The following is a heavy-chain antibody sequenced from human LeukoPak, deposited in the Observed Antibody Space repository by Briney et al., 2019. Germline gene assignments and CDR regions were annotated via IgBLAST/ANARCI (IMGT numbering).Heavy chain of an antibody. D-gene: IGHD3-10*01. CDR2: IKPDGSEE. Sequence: PGGSLRLSCAASGFAFSSSWMTWVRQAPGKGLDWVANIKPDGSEEHYVDIVKGRFTISRDNAKNSVYLQMNGLRAEDTAVYYCTTDYYGSGSYPDAFDIWGRGTMVTVSS. CDR1: GFAFSSSW. V-gene: IGHV3-7*01. J-gene: IGHJ3*02. CDR3: TTDYYGSGSYPDAFDI.